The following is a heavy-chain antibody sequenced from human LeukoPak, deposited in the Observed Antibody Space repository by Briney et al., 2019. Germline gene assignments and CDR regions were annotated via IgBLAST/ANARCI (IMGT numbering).Heavy chain of an antibody. D-gene: IGHD1-1*01. CDR3: TTYKSYSDA. Sequence: GGSLRLSCAASGLTFSNVYMSWVRQAPGKGLEWVGRIKSKTEGGTADYAAPVKGRFTISRDDSKNTMYLQMDNLRTEDTAVYYCTTYKSYSDAWGQGTLVIVSS. CDR2: IKSKTEGGTA. CDR1: GLTFSNVY. J-gene: IGHJ5*02. V-gene: IGHV3-15*01.